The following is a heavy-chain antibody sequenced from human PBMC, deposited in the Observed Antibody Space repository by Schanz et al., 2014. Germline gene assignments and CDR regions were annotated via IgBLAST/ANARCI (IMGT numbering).Heavy chain of an antibody. V-gene: IGHV1-46*01. J-gene: IGHJ3*02. D-gene: IGHD3-3*01. CDR3: VTEKRMESGTWAKAFDI. CDR2: INPYDDTI. Sequence: QVQLVQSGAEVKKPGASVKLSCKASNYIFTKYYIHCVRQAPGQGLEWMGLINPYDDTIDYAKKFQGRFTMTRDTSTSTVNMELSSLRSEDTAMYYCVTEKRMESGTWAKAFDIWGQGTWVTVSS. CDR1: NYIFTKYY.